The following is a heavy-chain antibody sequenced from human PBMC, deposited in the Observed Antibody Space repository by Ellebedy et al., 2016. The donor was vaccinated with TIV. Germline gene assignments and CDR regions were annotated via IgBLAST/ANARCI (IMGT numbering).Heavy chain of an antibody. J-gene: IGHJ5*01. CDR1: GDSISSYY. D-gene: IGHD4-17*01. V-gene: IGHV4-59*08. CDR2: IYYSGST. Sequence: SETLSLTCTVSGDSISSYYWSWIRQPPGKGLEWIGYIYYSGSTNYNPYLKSRVTISVDTSKNQFSLKLRSVTAADTAVYYCARHDGVGKGSWFDSWGQGTLVTVSS. CDR3: ARHDGVGKGSWFDS.